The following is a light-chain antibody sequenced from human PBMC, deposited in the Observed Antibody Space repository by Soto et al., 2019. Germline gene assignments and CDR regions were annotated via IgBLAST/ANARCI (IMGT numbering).Light chain of an antibody. CDR1: QNIATY. CDR2: TAS. CDR3: QQSYNTPLT. J-gene: IGKJ4*01. Sequence: DIQMTQSPSSLSASVGDRVTITCRASQNIATYLNWYQQTPGKPPKLLIYTASTLQSGVPSRFSGSGSGTDFTLTISSLQPEDFATFYCQQSYNTPLTFGGGTKVEI. V-gene: IGKV1-39*01.